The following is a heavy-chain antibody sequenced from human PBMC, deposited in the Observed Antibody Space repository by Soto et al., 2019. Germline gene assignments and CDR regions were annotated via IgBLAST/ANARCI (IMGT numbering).Heavy chain of an antibody. CDR3: ARDNGGGFDY. CDR1: GGSISSYY. J-gene: IGHJ4*02. D-gene: IGHD4-17*01. CDR2: IYYSGST. Sequence: SETLSLTCTVSGGSISSYYWSWIRQPPGKGLEWIGYIYYSGSTNYNPSLKSRVTISVDTSKNQFSLKLSSVTAADTAVYYCARDNGGGFDYWGQGTLVTVYS. V-gene: IGHV4-59*01.